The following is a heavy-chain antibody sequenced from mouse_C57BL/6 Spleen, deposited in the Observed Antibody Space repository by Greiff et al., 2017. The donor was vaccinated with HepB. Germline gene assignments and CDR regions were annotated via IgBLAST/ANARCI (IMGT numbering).Heavy chain of an antibody. J-gene: IGHJ2*01. Sequence: QVQLQQSGAELVRPGTSVKVSCKASGYAFTNYLIEWVKQRPGQGLEWIGVINPGSGGTNYNEKFKGKATLTADKSSSTAYMKLSSLTSEDSAVYFCARGGYYDYDAGDYWGQGTTLTVSS. CDR2: INPGSGGT. D-gene: IGHD2-4*01. CDR3: ARGGYYDYDAGDY. CDR1: GYAFTNYL. V-gene: IGHV1-54*01.